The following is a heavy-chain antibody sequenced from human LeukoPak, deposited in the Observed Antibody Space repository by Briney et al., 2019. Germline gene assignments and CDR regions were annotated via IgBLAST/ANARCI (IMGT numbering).Heavy chain of an antibody. CDR3: AKDDTTSCYSAIDY. CDR1: GFTFSSYA. J-gene: IGHJ4*02. V-gene: IGHV3-23*01. Sequence: GGSLRLSCAASGFTFSSYAMSWVRQAPGKGLEWVSSICGNSGSTYYADSVKGRFTISRDSSRNTLFLEMNSLRAEDTAIYHCAKDDTTSCYSAIDYWGQGILVTVSS. D-gene: IGHD2-15*01. CDR2: ICGNSGST.